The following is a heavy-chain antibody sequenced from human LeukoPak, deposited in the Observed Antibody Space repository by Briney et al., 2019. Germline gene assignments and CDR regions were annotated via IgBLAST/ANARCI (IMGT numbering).Heavy chain of an antibody. D-gene: IGHD3-9*01. V-gene: IGHV3-33*01. Sequence: PGGSLRLSCAASGFTFSGYGMHWVRQAPGKGLEWVAVIWYDGSNKYYADSVKGRFTISRDNSKNTLYLQMNSLRAEDTAVYYCARAWDADWLIVGGAFDIWGQGTKVTVSS. CDR2: IWYDGSNK. CDR1: GFTFSGYG. J-gene: IGHJ3*02. CDR3: ARAWDADWLIVGGAFDI.